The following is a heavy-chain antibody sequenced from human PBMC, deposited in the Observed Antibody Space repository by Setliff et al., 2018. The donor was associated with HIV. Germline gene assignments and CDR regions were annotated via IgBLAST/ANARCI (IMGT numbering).Heavy chain of an antibody. CDR2: IYYSGST. V-gene: IGHV4-59*01. CDR1: GGSFSGYY. CDR3: ARETVVTPAGHYYMDV. J-gene: IGHJ6*03. D-gene: IGHD2-21*02. Sequence: SETLSLTCSVSGGSFSGYYWSWIRQPPGKGLEWIGYIYYSGSTNYNPSLKSRVTISVDTSKNQFSLQLSSVTAADTAVYYCARETVVTPAGHYYMDVWGKGTTVTVSS.